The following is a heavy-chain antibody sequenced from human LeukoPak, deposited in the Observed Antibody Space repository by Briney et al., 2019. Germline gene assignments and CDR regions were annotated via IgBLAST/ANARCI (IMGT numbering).Heavy chain of an antibody. Sequence: PAESLTLSCAVSGLTFSSYCMHWVRQAAGRGLEWVALIGYIGVNKDYADSAKGRLTISRENCKNTMYLQMNSLRAEDTAVSSCAKVGGVAVAGTVEDYWGQGTLVTVSS. CDR3: AKVGGVAVAGTVEDY. CDR1: GLTFSSYC. CDR2: IGYIGVNK. V-gene: IGHV3-30*02. J-gene: IGHJ4*02. D-gene: IGHD6-19*01.